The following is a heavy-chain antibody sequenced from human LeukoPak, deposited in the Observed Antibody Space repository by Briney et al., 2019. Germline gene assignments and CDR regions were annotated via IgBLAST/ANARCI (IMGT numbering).Heavy chain of an antibody. V-gene: IGHV5-51*01. J-gene: IGHJ3*02. CDR3: AITRGAFNI. Sequence: RGASLQISSEGSGSIFSNYWIGGVRQLPGKGQEGMGIIYLGDSDTRYSTSFQGQVTISADKSIHTAYLQWSSLKASDSAMYYCAITRGAFNIWGQGTMVTVSS. CDR2: IYLGDSDT. CDR1: GSIFSNYW. D-gene: IGHD1-14*01.